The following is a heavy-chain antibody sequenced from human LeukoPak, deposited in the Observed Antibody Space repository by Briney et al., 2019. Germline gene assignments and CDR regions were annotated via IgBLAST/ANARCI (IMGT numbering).Heavy chain of an antibody. D-gene: IGHD4-17*01. CDR1: GGTFSSYA. J-gene: IGHJ5*02. Sequence: ASVKVSCKASGGTFSSYAISWVRQAPEQGLEWMGGIIPIFGTANYAQKFQGRVTITADESTSTAYMELSSLRSEDTAVYYCARGSGDYSFANWFDPWGQGTLVTVSS. CDR2: IIPIFGTA. V-gene: IGHV1-69*13. CDR3: ARGSGDYSFANWFDP.